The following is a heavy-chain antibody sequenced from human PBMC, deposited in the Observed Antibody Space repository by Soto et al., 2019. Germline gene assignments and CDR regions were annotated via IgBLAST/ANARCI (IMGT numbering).Heavy chain of an antibody. J-gene: IGHJ4*02. Sequence: QVQLVQSGAEVKKPGASVKVSCKASGYTFTSYGISWVRQAPGQGLEWMGWISAYNGNTNYAQKSQGRGSMTTDTATSTAYMELRSLRSDDTAVYYCAREVRDDYGDLVLDYWGQGTLVTVSS. CDR2: ISAYNGNT. CDR3: AREVRDDYGDLVLDY. CDR1: GYTFTSYG. V-gene: IGHV1-18*01. D-gene: IGHD4-17*01.